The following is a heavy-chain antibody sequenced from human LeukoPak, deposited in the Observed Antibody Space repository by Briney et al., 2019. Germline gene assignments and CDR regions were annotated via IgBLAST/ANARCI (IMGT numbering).Heavy chain of an antibody. D-gene: IGHD2-21*01. J-gene: IGHJ6*04. CDR3: AISYSSDFLDV. CDR2: INTNSGGT. V-gene: IGHV1-2*06. CDR1: GYMLTVNY. Sequence: GASVQVSFKASGYMLTVNYMNWGGQGQGRGMERMGRINTNSGGTNFEKKFQGRGTMTRDKTNSKEYMDLSRLRSDDTAVYYRAISYSSDFLDVWGKGTTVTVSS.